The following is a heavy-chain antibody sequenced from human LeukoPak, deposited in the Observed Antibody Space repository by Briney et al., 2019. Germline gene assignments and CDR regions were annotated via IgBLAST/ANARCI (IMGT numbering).Heavy chain of an antibody. CDR1: GFTFSNYA. J-gene: IGHJ4*02. V-gene: IGHV3-23*01. CDR2: ISGNGGST. Sequence: GGSLRLSCAASGFTFSNYAMNWVRQAPGKGLEWVSLISGNGGSTYYADFVKGRFTISRDNSKNTLYLQMNSLRAVDTAVYYCAAYAPGAGSVYYWGQGTLVTGAS. CDR3: AAYAPGAGSVYY. D-gene: IGHD3-10*01.